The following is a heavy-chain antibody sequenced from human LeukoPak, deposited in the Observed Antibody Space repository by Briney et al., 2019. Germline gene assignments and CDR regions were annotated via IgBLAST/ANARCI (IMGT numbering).Heavy chain of an antibody. V-gene: IGHV4-59*01. CDR1: GGSINNYY. CDR2: IHSSGST. J-gene: IGHJ4*02. Sequence: SETVSLTCAVSGGSINNYYWGWIRQPPGKGLEWLGYIHSSGSTKYNPSLKSRVTILVDTSKNQFSLKLTSVTAADTAVYYCTREGYDGSGYYLDYWSQGILVTVSS. CDR3: TREGYDGSGYYLDY. D-gene: IGHD3-22*01.